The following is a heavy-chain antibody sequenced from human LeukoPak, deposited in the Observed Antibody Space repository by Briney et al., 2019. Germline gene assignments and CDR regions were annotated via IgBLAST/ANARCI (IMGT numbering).Heavy chain of an antibody. CDR3: ARENYYDSSGSSEYDY. Sequence: GGSLRLSCAASGFTFSSYWMHWVRQAPGKGLVWVSRINSDGSSTSYADSVKGRFTISRDNAKNTLYLQMNSLRAEDTAVYYCARENYYDSSGSSEYDYWGQGTLVTVSS. CDR1: GFTFSSYW. V-gene: IGHV3-74*01. J-gene: IGHJ4*02. D-gene: IGHD3-22*01. CDR2: INSDGSST.